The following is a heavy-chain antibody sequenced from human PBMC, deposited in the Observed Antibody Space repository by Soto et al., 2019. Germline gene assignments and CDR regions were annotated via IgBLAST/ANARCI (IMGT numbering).Heavy chain of an antibody. CDR1: GGSISSYY. CDR2: IYYSGST. Sequence: SETLSLTCTVSGGSISSYYWSWIRQPPGKGLEWIGYIYYSGSTNYNPSLKSRVTISVDTSKNQFSLELSSVTAADTAVYYCARAHCGGDCYLFDYWGQGTLVTVSS. V-gene: IGHV4-59*01. J-gene: IGHJ4*02. CDR3: ARAHCGGDCYLFDY. D-gene: IGHD2-21*02.